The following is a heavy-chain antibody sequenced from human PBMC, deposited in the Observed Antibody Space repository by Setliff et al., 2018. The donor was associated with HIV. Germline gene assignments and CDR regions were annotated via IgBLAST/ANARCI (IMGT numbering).Heavy chain of an antibody. V-gene: IGHV4-61*09. CDR2: IYTSGSP. D-gene: IGHD6-19*01. J-gene: IGHJ4*02. CDR1: GGSISSGGYY. Sequence: SETLSLTCPVSGGSISSGGYYWSWIRQHPGKGLEWIGHIYTSGSPHYKSSLTSRLTISLDTSRNQFSLKLTSVTAADSATYYCARWVYNSAWSLDYWGQGTLVTVSS. CDR3: ARWVYNSAWSLDY.